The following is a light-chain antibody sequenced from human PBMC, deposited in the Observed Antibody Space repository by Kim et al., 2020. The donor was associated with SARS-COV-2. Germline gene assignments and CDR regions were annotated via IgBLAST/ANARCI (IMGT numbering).Light chain of an antibody. CDR3: QVWDTGSDHPWV. CDR1: NVGSKS. J-gene: IGLJ3*02. V-gene: IGLV3-21*04. Sequence: SYELTQPPSVSVAPGKTARITCGGNNVGSKSVHWYQQKPGLAPEVVIPYDSDRPSGIPARFSGSNSGNTATLTITRVEAGDEADYYCQVWDTGSDHPWVFGGGTQLTVL. CDR2: YDS.